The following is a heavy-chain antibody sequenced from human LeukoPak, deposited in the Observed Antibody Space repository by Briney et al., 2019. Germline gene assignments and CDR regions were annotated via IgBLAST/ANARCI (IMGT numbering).Heavy chain of an antibody. Sequence: PGGSLRLSCAASGFTFDDYAMHWVRQAPGKGLEWVSSISSSSSYIYYADSVKGRFTISRDNAKNSLYLQMNSLRAEDTAVYYCARDPGRDGYDSYFDYWGQGTLVTVSS. CDR2: ISSSSSYI. CDR1: GFTFDDYA. CDR3: ARDPGRDGYDSYFDY. V-gene: IGHV3-21*01. J-gene: IGHJ4*02. D-gene: IGHD5-24*01.